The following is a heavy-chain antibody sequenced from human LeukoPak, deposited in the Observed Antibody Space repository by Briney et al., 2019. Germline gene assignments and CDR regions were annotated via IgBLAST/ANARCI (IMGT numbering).Heavy chain of an antibody. CDR3: ARGGDSSGYYPLDY. V-gene: IGHV4-31*03. CDR2: IYYSGST. CDR1: GGSLSSGGYY. Sequence: SQTLSLTCTVSGGSLSSGGYYWSWIRQHPGKGLEWIGYIYYSGSTYYNPSLKSRVTISVDTSKNQFSLKLSSVTAADTAVYYCARGGDSSGYYPLDYWGQGTLVTVSS. J-gene: IGHJ4*02. D-gene: IGHD3-22*01.